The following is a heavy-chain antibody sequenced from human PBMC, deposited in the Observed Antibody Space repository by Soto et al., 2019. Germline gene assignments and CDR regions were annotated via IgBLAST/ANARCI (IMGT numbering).Heavy chain of an antibody. J-gene: IGHJ4*02. V-gene: IGHV4-39*01. CDR3: ARQRTSVVTQAYFDV. CDR1: GGSISSSSDY. D-gene: IGHD2-21*02. Sequence: PSETLSLTCTVSGGSISSSSDYWGWIRQPPGKGLEWIGSIYYSGITYNNPSLMSRVSMSIDTSKDQFSLKLKSVTAAETALYFCARQRTSVVTQAYFDVWGPGSLVTVSS. CDR2: IYYSGIT.